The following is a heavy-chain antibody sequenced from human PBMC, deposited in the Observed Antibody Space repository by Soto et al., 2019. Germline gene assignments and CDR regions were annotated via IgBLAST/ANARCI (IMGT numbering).Heavy chain of an antibody. CDR1: GGSISCDDYY. V-gene: IGHV4-31*03. J-gene: IGHJ6*02. CDR3: ARALDYYGMDL. CDR2: IYYRGNT. D-gene: IGHD3-16*01. Sequence: LTCTVSGGSISCDDYYWNWIRQRPGKGLAWIWNIYYRGNTIYNPSLKSRIIMSMDMSENQFSLKLTSVTAADTAGYYCARALDYYGMDLWGQGTTVTVSS.